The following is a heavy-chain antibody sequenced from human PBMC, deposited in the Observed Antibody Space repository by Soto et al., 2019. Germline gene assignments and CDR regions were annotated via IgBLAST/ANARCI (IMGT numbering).Heavy chain of an antibody. Sequence: QVQLQESGPGLVKPSGTLSLTCAVSSGSISGRNWWSWVRQPPGKGLEWIGEIYHNGSTNYNPSLKSRVTISVDKSKNQFSLKLSSVTAADTALYYCARDPGDGSGWSDWGQGTLVTVSS. CDR2: IYHNGST. CDR3: ARDPGDGSGWSD. V-gene: IGHV4-4*02. CDR1: SGSISGRNW. J-gene: IGHJ4*02. D-gene: IGHD6-19*01.